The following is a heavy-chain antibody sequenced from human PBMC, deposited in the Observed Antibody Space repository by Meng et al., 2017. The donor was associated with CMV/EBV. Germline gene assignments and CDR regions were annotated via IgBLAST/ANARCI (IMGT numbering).Heavy chain of an antibody. CDR3: AKLSGVAVSAMQAFDY. Sequence: GITFSIYAMTWVRQAPGKGLEWVSGISGSGDYTYYADSVKGRFTISRDNSKNTLYLQMNSLRAEDTAVYHCAKLSGVAVSAMQAFDYWGQGSLVTVSS. J-gene: IGHJ4*02. D-gene: IGHD6-19*01. CDR1: GITFSIYA. CDR2: ISGSGDYT. V-gene: IGHV3-23*01.